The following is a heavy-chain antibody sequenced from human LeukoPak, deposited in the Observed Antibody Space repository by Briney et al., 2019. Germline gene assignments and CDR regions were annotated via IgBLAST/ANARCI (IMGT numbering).Heavy chain of an antibody. CDR1: GFIFSSYS. CDR2: ISSSNHAI. Sequence: GGSLRLSCAASGFIFSSYSMSWVRQAPGKGLEWLSYISSSNHAIYYADSVKGRFTISRDNAKNSLFLQMNSLRDEDTAVYYCARSYYSLGYFDYWGQGALVTVSS. J-gene: IGHJ4*02. V-gene: IGHV3-48*02. D-gene: IGHD3-10*01. CDR3: ARSYYSLGYFDY.